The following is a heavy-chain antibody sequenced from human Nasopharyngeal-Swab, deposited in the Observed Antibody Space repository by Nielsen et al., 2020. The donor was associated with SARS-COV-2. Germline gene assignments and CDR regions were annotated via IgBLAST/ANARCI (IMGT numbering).Heavy chain of an antibody. CDR1: GYTFTSYA. V-gene: IGHV1-3*04. J-gene: IGHJ4*02. CDR3: ARAYYDSSGFYYHFDY. D-gene: IGHD3-22*01. Sequence: ASVKVSCKASGYTFTSYAMDWVRQAPGQRLEWVGWINTGNGDTRYSQKFQGRVTVTRDTSATTAYMELSSLRSEDTAVYYCARAYYDSSGFYYHFDYWGQGTLVTVSS. CDR2: INTGNGDT.